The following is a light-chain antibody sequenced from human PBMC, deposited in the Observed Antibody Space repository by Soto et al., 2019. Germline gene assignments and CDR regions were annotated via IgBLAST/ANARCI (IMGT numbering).Light chain of an antibody. V-gene: IGKV1-39*01. CDR2: AAS. CDR3: QQSYSTPPAT. CDR1: QSLSSY. Sequence: DIQMTQSPSSLSASVGDRVTITCRASQSLSSYLNWYQQKQGKAPKLLIYAASSLQSGVPSRFSGSGSGTDYTLTISSLQPEDFATYFCQQSYSTPPATFGQGTKLEIK. J-gene: IGKJ2*01.